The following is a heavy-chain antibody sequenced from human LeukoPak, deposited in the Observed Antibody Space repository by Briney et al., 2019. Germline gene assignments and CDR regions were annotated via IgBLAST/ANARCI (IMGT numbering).Heavy chain of an antibody. Sequence: GESLKISCKGSGYSFTSYWIGWVRQMPGKGLEWVGIIYPGDSDTRYSPSFQGQVTISADKSISTAYLQWSSLKASDTAMYYCARRSTCSSTSCYIFDYWGQGTLVTVSS. CDR2: IYPGDSDT. CDR3: ARRSTCSSTSCYIFDY. CDR1: GYSFTSYW. V-gene: IGHV5-51*01. J-gene: IGHJ4*02. D-gene: IGHD2-2*02.